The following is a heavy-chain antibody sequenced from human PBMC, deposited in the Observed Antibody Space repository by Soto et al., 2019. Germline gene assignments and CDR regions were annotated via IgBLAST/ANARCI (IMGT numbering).Heavy chain of an antibody. D-gene: IGHD2-2*01. CDR2: IYHSGST. J-gene: IGHJ5*02. CDR1: GGSISSGGYS. CDR3: AGGYCSSTSCPGGWFDP. Sequence: SETLSLTCAVSGGSISSGGYSWSWIRQPPGKGLEWIGYIYHSGSTYYNPSLKSRVTISVDRSKNQFSLKLSSVTAADTAVYYCAGGYCSSTSCPGGWFDPWGQGTLVTVSS. V-gene: IGHV4-30-2*01.